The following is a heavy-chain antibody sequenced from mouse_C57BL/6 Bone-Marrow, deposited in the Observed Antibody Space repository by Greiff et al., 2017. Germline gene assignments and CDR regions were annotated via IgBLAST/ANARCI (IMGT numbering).Heavy chain of an antibody. Sequence: LVESGAELVRPGTSVKVSCKASGYAFTNYLIEWVKQRPGQGLEWIGVINPGSGGTNYNEKFKGKATLTADKSSSTAYMQLSSLTSEDAAVYFCARSRLWLGYWGQGTTLTVSS. CDR1: GYAFTNYL. V-gene: IGHV1-54*01. CDR3: ARSRLWLGY. CDR2: INPGSGGT. D-gene: IGHD1-1*02. J-gene: IGHJ2*01.